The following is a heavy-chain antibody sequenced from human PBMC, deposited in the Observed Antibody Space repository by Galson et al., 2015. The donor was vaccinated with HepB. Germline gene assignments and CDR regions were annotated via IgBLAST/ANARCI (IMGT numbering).Heavy chain of an antibody. J-gene: IGHJ6*03. CDR2: IKSKTDGGTT. Sequence: SLRLSCAASGFTFSNAWMSWVRQAPGKGLEWVGRIKSKTDGGTTDYAAPVKGRFTISRDDSKNTLYLQMNSLKTEDTAVYYCTTLDQLLYPPFYYYYMDVWGKGTTVTVSS. D-gene: IGHD2-2*02. V-gene: IGHV3-15*01. CDR3: TTLDQLLYPPFYYYYMDV. CDR1: GFTFSNAW.